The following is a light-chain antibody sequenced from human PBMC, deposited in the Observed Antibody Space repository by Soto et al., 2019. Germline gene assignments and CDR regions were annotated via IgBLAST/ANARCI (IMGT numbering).Light chain of an antibody. CDR1: ISHVGGYNY. CDR3: SSYTSSSIPYV. J-gene: IGLJ1*01. Sequence: VLTQPASVSGSPRQSITISCTATISHVGGYNYVSWYQQHPGKAPKLMIYEVSNRPSGVSNRFYGSTSGNTASLTISGLQTEDEADYYCSSYTSSSIPYVFGTGTKVTVL. CDR2: EVS. V-gene: IGLV2-14*01.